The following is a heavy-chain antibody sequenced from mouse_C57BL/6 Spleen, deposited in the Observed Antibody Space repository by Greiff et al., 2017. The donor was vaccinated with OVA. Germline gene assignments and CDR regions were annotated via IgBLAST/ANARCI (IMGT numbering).Heavy chain of an antibody. CDR2: IRNKANGYTT. CDR3: ARYTRNDGYYYAMDY. CDR1: GFTFTAYY. J-gene: IGHJ4*01. Sequence: EVMLVESGGGLVQPGGSLSLSCAASGFTFTAYYMSWVRQPPGQALEWLGFIRNKANGYTTESSASVKGRFTISRDTSQSSLYLQMNALRAEDSATYYCARYTRNDGYYYAMDYWGQGTSVTVSS. D-gene: IGHD2-3*01. V-gene: IGHV7-3*01.